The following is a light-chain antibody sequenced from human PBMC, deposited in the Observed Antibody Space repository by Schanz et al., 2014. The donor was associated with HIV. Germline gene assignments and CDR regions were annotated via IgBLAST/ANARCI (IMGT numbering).Light chain of an antibody. CDR2: ATS. CDR3: QQSYSATPYT. CDR1: QSISIS. J-gene: IGKJ2*01. V-gene: IGKV1-39*01. Sequence: MTQSPSSLSASVGDRVTITCRASQSISISLNWYQQKPGKAPRLLIYATSLLHTGVPSRFSGSGSGTHFTLTITSLQFDDFATYYCQQSYSATPYTFGQGTRLEIK.